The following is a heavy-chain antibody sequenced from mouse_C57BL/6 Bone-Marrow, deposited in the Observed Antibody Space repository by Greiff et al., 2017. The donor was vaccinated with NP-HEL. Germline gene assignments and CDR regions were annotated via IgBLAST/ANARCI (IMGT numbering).Heavy chain of an antibody. CDR1: GYSFTGYY. D-gene: IGHD2-4*01. Sequence: EVQLQQSGPELVKPGASVKISCKASGYSFTGYYMNWVKQSPEKSLEWIGEINPSTGGTTYNQKFKAKATLTVDKSSSTAYMQLKSLTSEDSAVYYCARDDYCFYYFDYWGQGTTLTVSS. CDR2: INPSTGGT. J-gene: IGHJ2*01. V-gene: IGHV1-42*01. CDR3: ARDDYCFYYFDY.